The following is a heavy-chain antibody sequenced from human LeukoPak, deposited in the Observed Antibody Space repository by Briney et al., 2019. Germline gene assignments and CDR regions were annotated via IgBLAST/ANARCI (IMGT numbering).Heavy chain of an antibody. V-gene: IGHV3-23*01. D-gene: IGHD2-21*02. Sequence: GGSLGLSCAASGFTFSSYAMSWVRQAPGKGLEWVSAISGSGGSTYYADSVKGRFTISRDNSKNTLYLQMNSLRAEDTAVYYCAKDGALMMTVALFFDYWGQGTLVTVSS. CDR2: ISGSGGST. CDR3: AKDGALMMTVALFFDY. J-gene: IGHJ4*02. CDR1: GFTFSSYA.